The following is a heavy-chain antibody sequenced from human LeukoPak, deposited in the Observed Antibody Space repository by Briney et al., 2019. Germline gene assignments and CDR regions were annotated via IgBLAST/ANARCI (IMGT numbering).Heavy chain of an antibody. J-gene: IGHJ3*02. Sequence: SVKVSCKASGGTFSSYAISWVRQAPGQGLEWMGGIIPIFGTTNYAQKFQGRVTITADESTSTAYMELSSLRSEDTAVYYCARAERYYYTAFDIWGQGTMVTVSS. CDR1: GGTFSSYA. CDR2: IIPIFGTT. D-gene: IGHD3-10*01. V-gene: IGHV1-69*01. CDR3: ARAERYYYTAFDI.